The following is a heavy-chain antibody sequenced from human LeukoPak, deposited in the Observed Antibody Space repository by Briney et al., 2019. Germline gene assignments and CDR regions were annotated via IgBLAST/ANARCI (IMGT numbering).Heavy chain of an antibody. CDR3: ARDRGGYEFFDY. CDR2: ISTGSGTI. D-gene: IGHD5-12*01. V-gene: IGHV3-48*02. J-gene: IGHJ4*02. CDR1: GFTFSSYS. Sequence: PGRSLRLSCAASGFTFSSYSMNWVRQAPGKGLEWVSYISTGSGTIKYTDSVKGRFTISRDNAKNSLYLQLNSLRDEDTAVYYCARDRGGYEFFDYWGQGTLVTVSS.